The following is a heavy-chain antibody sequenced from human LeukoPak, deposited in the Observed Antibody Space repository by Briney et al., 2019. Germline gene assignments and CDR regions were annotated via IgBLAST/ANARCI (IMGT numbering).Heavy chain of an antibody. J-gene: IGHJ1*01. CDR1: GDSISTYN. CDR3: ARDLSYSSGWHLQH. V-gene: IGHV3-23*01. CDR2: ISGSDAGT. Sequence: ETLSLTCNVSGDSISTYNWSWIRQPAGKGLEWVSAISGSDAGTYYADSVKGRFTISRDNAKNSLYLQMNSLRAEDTALYYCARDLSYSSGWHLQHWGQGTLVTVSS. D-gene: IGHD6-19*01.